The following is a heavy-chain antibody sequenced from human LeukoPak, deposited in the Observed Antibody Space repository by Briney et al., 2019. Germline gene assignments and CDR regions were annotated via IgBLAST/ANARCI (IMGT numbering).Heavy chain of an antibody. CDR3: ARVAIAAAGDY. D-gene: IGHD6-13*01. CDR1: GGSISSSSYY. V-gene: IGHV4-39*07. J-gene: IGHJ4*02. Sequence: PSETLSLTCTVSGGSISSSSYYWGWIRQPPGTGLEWIGGINHSGSTNYNPSLKSRVTISVDTSKNQFSLKLSSVTAADTAVYYCARVAIAAAGDYWGQGTLVTVSS. CDR2: INHSGST.